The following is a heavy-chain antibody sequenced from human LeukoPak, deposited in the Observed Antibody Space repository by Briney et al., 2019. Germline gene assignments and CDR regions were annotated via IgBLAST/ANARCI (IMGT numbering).Heavy chain of an antibody. CDR3: ARAFDSSARGDYYGMDV. CDR1: GFPFSDYN. V-gene: IGHV3-48*04. Sequence: QSGGSLRLSCAASGFPFSDYNMNWVRQAPGKGLEWVSYISSSGSTIYYADSVKGRFTISRDNAKNSLYLQMNSLRAEDTAVYYCARAFDSSARGDYYGMDVWGQGTTVTVSS. D-gene: IGHD3-10*01. CDR2: ISSSGSTI. J-gene: IGHJ6*02.